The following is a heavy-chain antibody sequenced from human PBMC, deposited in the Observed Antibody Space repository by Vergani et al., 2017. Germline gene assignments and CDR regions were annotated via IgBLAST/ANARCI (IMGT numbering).Heavy chain of an antibody. J-gene: IGHJ4*02. Sequence: QVQLVESGGGEVQPGRSLRLSCSAAGFPVSDYGVHWVRQAPGKGLEWVSVISYDGNKKNYEDSVKGRFTISRDNAKNSLYLQMNSMRAEDTAVYYCARARGYVCSSTSCYLHGFDYWGQGTLVSVSS. CDR1: GFPVSDYG. V-gene: IGHV3-30*03. D-gene: IGHD2-2*01. CDR3: ARARGYVCSSTSCYLHGFDY. CDR2: ISYDGNKK.